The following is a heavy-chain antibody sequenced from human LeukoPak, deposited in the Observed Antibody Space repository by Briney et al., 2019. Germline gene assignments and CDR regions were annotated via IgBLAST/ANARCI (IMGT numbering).Heavy chain of an antibody. D-gene: IGHD2-2*01. CDR2: IHYSGSA. CDR1: GGSISSDY. V-gene: IGHV4-59*01. CDR3: ARRVVVPAAMSFNYYYYMDV. J-gene: IGHJ6*03. Sequence: PSQTLSLTCTVSGGSISSDYWNWIRQPPGKGLEWIGYIHYSGSASYNPSLQSRVIISLDTSKNQVSLKVYSVTAADTAMYYCARRVVVPAAMSFNYYYYMDVWGKGTTVTVSS.